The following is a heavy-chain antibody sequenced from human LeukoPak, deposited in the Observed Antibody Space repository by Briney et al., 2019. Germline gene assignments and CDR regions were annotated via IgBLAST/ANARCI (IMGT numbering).Heavy chain of an antibody. CDR3: ARGDSGSYSRNYFDY. CDR2: INHSGST. J-gene: IGHJ4*02. Sequence: SSETLSLTCAVYGGSFSGYYWSWIRQPPGKGLEWIGEINHSGSTNYNPSLKSRVTISVDTSKNQFSLKLSSVTAADTAVYYCARGDSGSYSRNYFDYWGQGTLVTVSS. CDR1: GGSFSGYY. V-gene: IGHV4-34*01. D-gene: IGHD1-26*01.